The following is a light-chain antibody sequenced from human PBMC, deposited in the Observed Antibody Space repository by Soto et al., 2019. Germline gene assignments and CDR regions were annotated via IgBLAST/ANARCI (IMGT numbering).Light chain of an antibody. J-gene: IGKJ1*01. Sequence: IQMTQSPSTLSASVGDRVTITCRASQSISNHLNWYQQKPGKAPKLLIYKASSLESGVPSRFSGSGSGTDFTLTISSLQPEDFATYYCLQDYNYPWTFGQGTKVDI. CDR2: KAS. V-gene: IGKV1-6*01. CDR1: QSISNH. CDR3: LQDYNYPWT.